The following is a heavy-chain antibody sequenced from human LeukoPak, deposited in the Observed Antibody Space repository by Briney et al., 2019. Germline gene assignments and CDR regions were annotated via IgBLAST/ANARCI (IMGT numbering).Heavy chain of an antibody. CDR2: IYYSGST. Sequence: SSETLSLTYTVSGGSISSSSYYWGWIRQPPGKGLEWIGSIYYSGSTYYNPSLKSRVTISVDTSKNQFSLKLSSVTAADTAVYYCARMGPGWNDALAFDYWGQGTLVTVSS. CDR1: GGSISSSSYY. V-gene: IGHV4-39*01. D-gene: IGHD1-1*01. J-gene: IGHJ4*02. CDR3: ARMGPGWNDALAFDY.